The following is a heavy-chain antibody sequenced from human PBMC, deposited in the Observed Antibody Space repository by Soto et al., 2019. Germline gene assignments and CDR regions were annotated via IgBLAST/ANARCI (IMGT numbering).Heavy chain of an antibody. J-gene: IGHJ5*02. CDR1: GFTFSSYS. V-gene: IGHV3-48*01. CDR2: ISSSSTI. Sequence: GGSLRLSCAASGFTFSSYSMNWVRQAPGKGLEWVSYISSSSTIYYADAVKGRFTISRDNAKNSLYLQMNSLRAEDTAVYYCARDTIPWGQGTLVTVSS. D-gene: IGHD3-3*01. CDR3: ARDTIP.